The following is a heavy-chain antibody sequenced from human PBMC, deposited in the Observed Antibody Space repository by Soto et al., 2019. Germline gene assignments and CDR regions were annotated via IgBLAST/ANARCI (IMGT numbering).Heavy chain of an antibody. V-gene: IGHV1-8*02. CDR2: MNPNSGNT. J-gene: IGHJ4*02. CDR3: ARALEGAVVDY. Sequence: ASGKVSCKASGGTFSSYDINWVRQATGQGLEWMGWMNPNSGNTGYAQKFQGRVTMTRNTSISTAYMELSSLRSEDTAVYYCARALEGAVVDYWGQGTLVTVSS. D-gene: IGHD6-19*01. CDR1: GGTFSSYD.